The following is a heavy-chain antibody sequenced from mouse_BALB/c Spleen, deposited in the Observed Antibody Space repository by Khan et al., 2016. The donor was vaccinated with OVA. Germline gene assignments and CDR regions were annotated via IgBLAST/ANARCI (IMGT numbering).Heavy chain of an antibody. Sequence: EVELVESGGGLVQPGGSLKLSCAASGFAFSGSGMSWVRQTPDKRLELVATINSNGGTSYYPDSVRGRFTISSDNAKNNLHLQLRSLKSGDTAMYYSTRGFDGNDEGYWYFDVWGAGTTVTVSS. J-gene: IGHJ1*01. V-gene: IGHV5-6-3*01. CDR3: TRGFDGNDEGYWYFDV. D-gene: IGHD2-2*01. CDR1: GFAFSGSG. CDR2: INSNGGTS.